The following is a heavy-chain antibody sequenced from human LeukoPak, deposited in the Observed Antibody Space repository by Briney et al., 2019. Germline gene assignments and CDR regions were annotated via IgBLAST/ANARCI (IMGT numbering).Heavy chain of an antibody. J-gene: IGHJ4*02. Sequence: ASVKVSCKASGYTFTSFGISWVRQAPGQGLEWMGWISAYNGNTNYAQKLQGRVTMTTDTSTSTAYMELRSLRSDDTAVYYCAREGYCSSTSCPPWGYWGQGTLVTVSS. D-gene: IGHD2-2*01. CDR3: AREGYCSSTSCPPWGY. CDR1: GYTFTSFG. V-gene: IGHV1-18*01. CDR2: ISAYNGNT.